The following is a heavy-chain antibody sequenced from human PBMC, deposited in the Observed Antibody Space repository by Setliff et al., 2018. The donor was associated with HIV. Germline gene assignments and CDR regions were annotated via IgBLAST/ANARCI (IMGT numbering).Heavy chain of an antibody. CDR1: GVTLSDHW. CDR3: VKWNYPNS. CDR2: TNNDGSIT. D-gene: IGHD1-7*01. J-gene: IGHJ4*02. Sequence: PGGSLTLSCAASGVTLSDHWMHWVRQVPGKGLVWVSRTNNDGSITKYAHFVQGRFTMSRDIAKNTLYLKMNSLRVDDTAVYYCVKWNYPNSWGQGTLVTVSS. V-gene: IGHV3-74*03.